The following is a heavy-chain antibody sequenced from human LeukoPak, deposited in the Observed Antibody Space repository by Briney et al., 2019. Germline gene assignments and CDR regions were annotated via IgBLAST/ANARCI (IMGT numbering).Heavy chain of an antibody. Sequence: GGSLRLSCAASGFTFSSYGMHWVRQAPGKGLEWVAFIRYDGSNKYYADSVKGRFTISRDNSKNTLYLQMNSLRAEDTAVYYCAKDNSPVVDPDDAFGIWGQGTMVTVSS. CDR3: AKDNSPVVDPDDAFGI. V-gene: IGHV3-30*02. D-gene: IGHD2-15*01. CDR1: GFTFSSYG. J-gene: IGHJ3*02. CDR2: IRYDGSNK.